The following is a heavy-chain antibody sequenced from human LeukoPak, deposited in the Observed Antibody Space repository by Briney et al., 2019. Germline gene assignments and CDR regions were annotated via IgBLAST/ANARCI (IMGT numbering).Heavy chain of an antibody. J-gene: IGHJ4*02. CDR1: GYTFTRYA. Sequence: ASVKVSCKASGYTFTRYAMNWVRQAPVQGLEWMGWINTNTGNPTYAQGFTGRFVFSLDTSVSTAYLQISSLKAEDTAVYYCARDDCSSTSCYFSGVDYWGQGTLVTVSS. D-gene: IGHD2-2*01. V-gene: IGHV7-4-1*02. CDR2: INTNTGNP. CDR3: ARDDCSSTSCYFSGVDY.